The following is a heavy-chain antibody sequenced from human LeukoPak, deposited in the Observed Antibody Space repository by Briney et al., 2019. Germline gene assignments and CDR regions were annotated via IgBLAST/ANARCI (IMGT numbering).Heavy chain of an antibody. CDR3: ARLEYSTSSPDY. V-gene: IGHV5-51*01. CDR2: IYPGDSDT. CDR1: GYSFTNYW. J-gene: IGHJ4*02. D-gene: IGHD6-6*01. Sequence: GESLKISCQGSGYSFTNYWIGWVRQMPGKGLEWMGIIYPGDSDTTYSPSFQGRVTISADKSISTAYMQWNRLKASDTAMYYCARLEYSTSSPDYWGQGTLVTVSS.